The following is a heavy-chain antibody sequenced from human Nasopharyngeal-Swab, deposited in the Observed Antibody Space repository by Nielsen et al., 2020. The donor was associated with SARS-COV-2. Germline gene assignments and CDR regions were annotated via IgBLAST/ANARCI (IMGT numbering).Heavy chain of an antibody. Sequence: GESLKISCAASGFTVSSNYMSWVRQAPGKGLEWVSVIYSGGSTYYADSAKGRFTISRHNSKNTLYLQMNSLRAEDTAVYYCARDYCSGGSCYCCSFDYWGQGTLVTVSS. D-gene: IGHD2-15*01. J-gene: IGHJ4*02. CDR1: GFTVSSNY. CDR3: ARDYCSGGSCYCCSFDY. V-gene: IGHV3-53*04. CDR2: IYSGGST.